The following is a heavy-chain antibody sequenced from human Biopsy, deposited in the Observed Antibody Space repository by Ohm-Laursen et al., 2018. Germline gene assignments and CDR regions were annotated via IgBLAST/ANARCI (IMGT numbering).Heavy chain of an antibody. CDR1: GGTLSSSA. CDR2: IIGIFRTA. J-gene: IGHJ5*02. V-gene: IGHV1-69*13. D-gene: IGHD1/OR15-1a*01. Sequence: ASVKVSCKASGGTLSSSAITWVRQAPGHGLEWMGGIIGIFRTAHYAQKFQGRVTITADEFMSTAYMELSSLRSEDTAVYYCARGGGYNWNNGWFDPWGQGTLVTVSS. CDR3: ARGGGYNWNNGWFDP.